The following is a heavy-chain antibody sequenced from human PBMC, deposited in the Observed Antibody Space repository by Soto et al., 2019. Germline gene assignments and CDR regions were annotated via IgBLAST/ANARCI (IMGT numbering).Heavy chain of an antibody. CDR2: ISSSSSYI. Sequence: PGGSLRLSCASSGFTFSSYSMNWVRQAPGKGLKWVSSISSSSSYIYYADSVKGRFTISRDNAKNSLFLQMNSLRAEDTAVYYCVREGSRYYDISGPSSFFRYWGQGTLVTVCS. CDR3: VREGSRYYDISGPSSFFRY. CDR1: GFTFSSYS. V-gene: IGHV3-21*01. D-gene: IGHD3-9*01. J-gene: IGHJ4*02.